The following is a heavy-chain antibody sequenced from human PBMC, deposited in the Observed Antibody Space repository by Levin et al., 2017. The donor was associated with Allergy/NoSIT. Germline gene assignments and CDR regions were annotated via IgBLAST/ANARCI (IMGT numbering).Heavy chain of an antibody. CDR1: GGSISSGDYY. CDR2: IYYSGST. CDR3: ARGPYGDYRIDY. J-gene: IGHJ4*02. V-gene: IGHV4-30-4*01. Sequence: SCTVSGGSISSGDYYWSWIRQPPGKGLEWIGYIYYSGSTYYNPSLKSRVTISVDTSKNQFSLKLSSVTAADTAVYYCARGPYGDYRIDYWGQGTLVTVSS. D-gene: IGHD4-17*01.